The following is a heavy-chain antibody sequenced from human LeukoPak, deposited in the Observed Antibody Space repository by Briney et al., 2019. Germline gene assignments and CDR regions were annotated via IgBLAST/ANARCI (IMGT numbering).Heavy chain of an antibody. CDR1: GYTFTSYY. J-gene: IGHJ4*02. D-gene: IGHD3-10*01. Sequence: GASVKVSYKASGYTFTSYYMHWVRQAPGQGLEWMGIINPSGGSTSYAQKFQGRVTMTRDTSTSTVYMELSSLRSEDTAVYYCARDSGSGSEPPTYYFDYWGQGTLVTVSS. CDR3: ARDSGSGSEPPTYYFDY. V-gene: IGHV1-46*01. CDR2: INPSGGST.